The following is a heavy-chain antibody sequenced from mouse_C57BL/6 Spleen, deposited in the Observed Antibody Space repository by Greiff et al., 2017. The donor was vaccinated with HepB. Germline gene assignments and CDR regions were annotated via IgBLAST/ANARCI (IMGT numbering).Heavy chain of an antibody. V-gene: IGHV5-17*01. J-gene: IGHJ4*01. CDR2: ISSGSSTI. CDR1: GFTFSDYG. CDR3: ARGGRGRYYAMDY. Sequence: VESGGGLVKPGGSLKLSCAASGFTFSDYGMHWVRQAPEKGLEWVAYISSGSSTIYYADTVKGRFTISRDNAKNTLFLQMTSLRSEDTAMYYCARGGRGRYYAMDYWGQGTSVTVSS.